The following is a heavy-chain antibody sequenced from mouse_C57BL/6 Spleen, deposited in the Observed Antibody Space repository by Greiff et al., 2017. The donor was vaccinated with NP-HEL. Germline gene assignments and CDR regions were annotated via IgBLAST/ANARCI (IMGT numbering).Heavy chain of an antibody. J-gene: IGHJ1*03. CDR1: GFSLSTFGMG. Sequence: QVTLKESGPGILQPSQTLSLTCSFSGFSLSTFGMGVGWIRQPSGKGLEWLAHIWWDDDKYYNPALKSRLTISKDTSKNQVFLKIANVDTADTATDYCARITTVVDYWYFDVWGTGTTVTVSS. CDR2: IWWDDDK. CDR3: ARITTVVDYWYFDV. D-gene: IGHD1-1*01. V-gene: IGHV8-8*01.